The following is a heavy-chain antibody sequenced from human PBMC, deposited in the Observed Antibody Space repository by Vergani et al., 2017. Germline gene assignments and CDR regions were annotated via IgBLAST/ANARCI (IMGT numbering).Heavy chain of an antibody. CDR1: GFTFSSYA. J-gene: IGHJ4*02. Sequence: EVQLLESGGGLVQPGGSLRLSSAASGFTFSSYAMSWVRQAPGKGLEWVSAISGSGGSTYYADSVKGRFTISRDNSKNTLYLQMNSLRAEDTAVYYCAKDGEGYSYGYRHFDYWGQGTLVTVSS. D-gene: IGHD5-18*01. CDR2: ISGSGGST. CDR3: AKDGEGYSYGYRHFDY. V-gene: IGHV3-23*01.